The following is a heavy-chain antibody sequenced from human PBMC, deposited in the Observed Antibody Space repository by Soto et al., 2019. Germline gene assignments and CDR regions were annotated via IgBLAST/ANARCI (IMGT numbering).Heavy chain of an antibody. CDR3: SKVCIFYDSSGYYPV. D-gene: IGHD3-22*01. V-gene: IGHV3-23*01. CDR1: GFTFSSYA. CDR2: ISGSGGST. J-gene: IGHJ4*02. Sequence: GGSLRLSCAASGFTFSSYAMSWVRQAPGKGLEWVSAISGSGGSTYYADSVKGRFTISRDNSKNTLYLQMNSLRAEDTAVYYCSKVCIFYDSSGYYPVWGQGTLVSGFS.